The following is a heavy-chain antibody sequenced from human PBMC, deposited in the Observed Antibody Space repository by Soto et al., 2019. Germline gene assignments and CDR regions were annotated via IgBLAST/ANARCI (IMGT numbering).Heavy chain of an antibody. CDR1: GFNFETYG. D-gene: IGHD2-15*01. CDR2: ISGSGDST. J-gene: IGHJ5*02. Sequence: EVRLLESGGGLVEPGGSLRLSCTGSGFNFETYGMTWVRQAPGKGLEWVSGISGSGDSTYFADSVKGRFTISRDNAKKTVYLQLSSLRAGDTATYYCAKDPYVGWYCSGGTCPIASWGQGTLVIVSS. V-gene: IGHV3-23*01. CDR3: AKDPYVGWYCSGGTCPIAS.